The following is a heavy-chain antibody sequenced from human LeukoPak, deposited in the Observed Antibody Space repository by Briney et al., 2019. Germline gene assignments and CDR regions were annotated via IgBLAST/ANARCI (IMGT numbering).Heavy chain of an antibody. J-gene: IGHJ3*02. Sequence: PSETLSLTCTVSGGSINSHYWNWIRQPAGKGLEWIGRIYASGSTNYNPSLKSRVTMSVDTSKNQFSLKLSSVTAADTAVYYCATLLLWFGESGYAFDIWGQGTMVTVSS. D-gene: IGHD3-10*01. CDR2: IYASGST. CDR1: GGSINSHY. CDR3: ATLLLWFGESGYAFDI. V-gene: IGHV4-4*07.